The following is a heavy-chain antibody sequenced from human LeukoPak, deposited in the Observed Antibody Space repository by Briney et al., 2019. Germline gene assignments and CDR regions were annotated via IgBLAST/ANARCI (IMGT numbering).Heavy chain of an antibody. Sequence: GGSLSLSSAPSGVTFSNVEMGWVGRAAGTRPEWAANIKQDGSEKYYVDSVKGLFPISRDNAKNPLYLQMNSLRAEDTAVYYGARLIVGAIDYWGQGTLVTVSS. J-gene: IGHJ4*02. CDR1: GVTFSNVE. CDR3: ARLIVGAIDY. D-gene: IGHD1-26*01. CDR2: IKQDGSEK. V-gene: IGHV3-7*01.